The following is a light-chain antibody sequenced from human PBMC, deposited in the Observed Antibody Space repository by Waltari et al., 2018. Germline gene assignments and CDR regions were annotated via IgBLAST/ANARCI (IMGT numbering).Light chain of an antibody. V-gene: IGLV2-14*03. Sequence: QSALTQPASVSGSPGQSITISCTGTNNDVGASKFVSWYQPHPGRAPQLVIYDVTERPSGISSRFSGSKSANTASLTISGLLPEDEAIYYCCSFTATHTLLFGGGTTVTVL. CDR2: DVT. J-gene: IGLJ2*01. CDR3: CSFTATHTLL. CDR1: NNDVGASKF.